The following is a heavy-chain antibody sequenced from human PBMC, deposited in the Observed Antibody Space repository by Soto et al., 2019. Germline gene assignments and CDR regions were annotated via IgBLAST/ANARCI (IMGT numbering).Heavy chain of an antibody. J-gene: IGHJ1*01. Sequence: ASVKVSCKASGYTFTSYAMHWVRQAPGQRLEWMGWINAGNGNTKYSQKFQGRVTITRDTSASTAYMELSSLRSEDTAVYYCARAWAGYCSGGSCSPKYFQHWGQGTLVTVSS. CDR1: GYTFTSYA. CDR3: ARAWAGYCSGGSCSPKYFQH. D-gene: IGHD2-15*01. CDR2: INAGNGNT. V-gene: IGHV1-3*01.